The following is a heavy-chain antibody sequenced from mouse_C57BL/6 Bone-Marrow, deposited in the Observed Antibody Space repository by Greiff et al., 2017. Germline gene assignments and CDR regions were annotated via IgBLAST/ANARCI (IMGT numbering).Heavy chain of an antibody. V-gene: IGHV1-9*01. J-gene: IGHJ2*01. CDR2: ILPGSGST. D-gene: IGHD3-2*02. CDR1: GYTFTGYW. CDR3: ARGGQLRLPYYFDY. Sequence: QVQLQQSGAELMKPGASVKLSCKATGYTFTGYWIEWVKQRPGHGLEWIGEILPGSGSTNYTEKIKGKATFTADTSSNTASMQLSSLTTEDSAIYYCARGGQLRLPYYFDYWGQGTTLTVSS.